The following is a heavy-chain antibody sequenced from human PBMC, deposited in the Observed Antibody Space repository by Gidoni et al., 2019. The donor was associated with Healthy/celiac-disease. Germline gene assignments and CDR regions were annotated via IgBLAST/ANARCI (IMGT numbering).Heavy chain of an antibody. CDR2: ISGSGGST. V-gene: IGHV3-23*01. CDR3: AKDEYYGSGSYPDY. CDR1: GFTFSSYA. D-gene: IGHD3-10*01. J-gene: IGHJ4*02. Sequence: EVQLLEYGGGLVQPGGSLRLSCAASGFTFSSYAMSWVRQAPGKGLEWVSAISGSGGSTYYADAVKGRFTISRDNSKNTLYLQMNSLRAEDTAVYYCAKDEYYGSGSYPDYWGQGTLVTVSS.